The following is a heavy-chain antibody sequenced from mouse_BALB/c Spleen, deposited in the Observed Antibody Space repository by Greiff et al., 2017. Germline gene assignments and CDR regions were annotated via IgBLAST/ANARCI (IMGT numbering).Heavy chain of an antibody. J-gene: IGHJ4*01. CDR2: ISSGSSTI. V-gene: IGHV5-17*02. CDR1: GFTFSSFG. CDR3: ARGGYDSYYYAMDY. Sequence: EVMLVESGGGLVQPGGSRKLSCAASGFTFSSFGMHWVRQAPEKGLEWVAYISSGSSTIYYADTVKGRFTISRDNPKNTLFLQMTSLRSEDTAMYYCARGGYDSYYYAMDYWGQGTSVTVSS. D-gene: IGHD2-2*01.